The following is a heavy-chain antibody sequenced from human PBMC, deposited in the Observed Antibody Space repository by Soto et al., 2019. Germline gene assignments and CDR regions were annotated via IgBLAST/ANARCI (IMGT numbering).Heavy chain of an antibody. D-gene: IGHD3-10*01. V-gene: IGHV4-30-4*01. Sequence: SETLSLTCTVSGGSITSVDYYWSWIRQPPGKGLEWIGYIYYSATTYYNPSLKSRLTISIDTSKNQFSLKLSSVTAADTAMYFCARGFRGVYFDFWGQGTLVT. CDR2: IYYSATT. CDR3: ARGFRGVYFDF. CDR1: GGSITSVDYY. J-gene: IGHJ4*02.